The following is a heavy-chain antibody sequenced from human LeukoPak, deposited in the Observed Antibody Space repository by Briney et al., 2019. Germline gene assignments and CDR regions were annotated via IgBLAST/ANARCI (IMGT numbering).Heavy chain of an antibody. CDR3: ARGYYDSSGYYYVLHDAFDI. Sequence: SETLSLTCTVSGGSISSSSYYWGWIRQPPGKGLEWIGYIYYSGSTNYNPSLKSRVTISVDTSKNQFSLKLSSVTAADTAVYYCARGYYDSSGYYYVLHDAFDIWGQGTMVTVSS. J-gene: IGHJ3*02. D-gene: IGHD3-22*01. V-gene: IGHV4-61*05. CDR1: GGSISSSSYY. CDR2: IYYSGST.